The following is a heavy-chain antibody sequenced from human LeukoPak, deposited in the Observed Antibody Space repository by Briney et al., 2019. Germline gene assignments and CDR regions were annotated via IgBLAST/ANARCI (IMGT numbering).Heavy chain of an antibody. D-gene: IGHD1-26*01. J-gene: IGHJ6*03. CDR1: GFTFSSYW. V-gene: IGHV3-7*01. CDR3: ARDSVWELLFSVVADYYYYMDV. Sequence: GSLRLSCAASGFTFSSYWMSWVRQAPGKGLEWVANIKQDGSEKYYVDSVKGRFTISRDNAKNSLYLQMNSLRAEDTAVYYCARDSVWELLFSVVADYYYYMDVWGKGTTVTVSS. CDR2: IKQDGSEK.